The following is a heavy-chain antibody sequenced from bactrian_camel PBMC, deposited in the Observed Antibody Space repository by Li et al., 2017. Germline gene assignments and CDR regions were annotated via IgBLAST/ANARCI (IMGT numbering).Heavy chain of an antibody. CDR1: GKTVPSPA. CDR2: IENRGGTT. D-gene: IGHD3*01. Sequence: EVQLVESGGDSVQAGGSLRLSCTASGKTVPSPAMGWMRQVPGANRETIAAIENRGGTTYYHASVKGRFTISQDNAKTTAYLQMNSLTPDDTGMYYCALGGTRGVGGTWYPELNYWDKGTQVTVS. CDR3: ALGGTRGVGGTWYPELNY. J-gene: IGHJ4*01. V-gene: IGHV3S40*01.